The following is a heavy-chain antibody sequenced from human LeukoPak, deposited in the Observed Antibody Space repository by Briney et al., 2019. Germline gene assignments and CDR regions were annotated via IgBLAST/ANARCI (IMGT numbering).Heavy chain of an antibody. CDR3: ARDRSDILTGYNDAFDL. Sequence: GGSLRLSCVDSGFTFSRYWMSWVRQAPGKGLEWVATIKPDGREEYYVDSVKGRFTISRDNAKNSLYLQMNSLRAEDTALYYCARDRSDILTGYNDAFDLWGQGTMVTVSS. D-gene: IGHD3-9*01. CDR1: GFTFSRYW. V-gene: IGHV3-7*01. CDR2: IKPDGREE. J-gene: IGHJ3*01.